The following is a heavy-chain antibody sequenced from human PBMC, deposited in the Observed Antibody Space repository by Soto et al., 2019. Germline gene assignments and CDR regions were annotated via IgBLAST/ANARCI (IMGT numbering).Heavy chain of an antibody. Sequence: PSETLSLTCAVYGGSFSGYYWTWIRQPPGAGLEGIGEINHSGSTNYNPSLKSRVTISVDTSKNQFSLKLTSVTAAYTAVYYCARDKITGLFDYWGQGTLVTVSS. V-gene: IGHV4-34*01. CDR1: GGSFSGYY. CDR2: INHSGST. D-gene: IGHD2-8*02. J-gene: IGHJ4*02. CDR3: ARDKITGLFDY.